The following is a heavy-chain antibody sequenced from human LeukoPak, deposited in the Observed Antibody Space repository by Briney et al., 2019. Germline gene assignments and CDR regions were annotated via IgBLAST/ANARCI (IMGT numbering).Heavy chain of an antibody. CDR2: IIPIFGTA. Sequence: SVKVSCKASGGTFSSYAISWVRQAPGQGLEWMGGIIPIFGTANYAQKFQGRVTITADESTNTAYMELSSLRSEDTAVYYCARGSRYFDWLYYFDYWGQGTLVTVSS. CDR1: GGTFSSYA. CDR3: ARGSRYFDWLYYFDY. J-gene: IGHJ4*02. D-gene: IGHD3-9*01. V-gene: IGHV1-69*13.